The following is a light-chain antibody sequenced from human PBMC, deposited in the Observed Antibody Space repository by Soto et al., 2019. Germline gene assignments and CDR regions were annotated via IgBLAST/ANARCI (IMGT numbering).Light chain of an antibody. CDR2: AAS. J-gene: IGKJ5*01. CDR3: QQLNSYPAIT. V-gene: IGKV1-9*01. CDR1: QGISSY. Sequence: DIQLTQSPSFLSASVGDRVTITCRASQGISSYVAWYQQKPGKAPKLLIYAASTLQSGVPSRFSGSGSGTEFTLTISSLQPEDFATYYCQQLNSYPAITFGQGTRLEIK.